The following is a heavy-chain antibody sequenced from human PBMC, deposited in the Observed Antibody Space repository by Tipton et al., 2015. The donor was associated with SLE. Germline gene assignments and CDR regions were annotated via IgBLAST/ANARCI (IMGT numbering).Heavy chain of an antibody. CDR2: VSRGGDTI. D-gene: IGHD2-2*03. CDR3: ARDRYGYFHAVDS. V-gene: IGHV3-11*01. CDR1: GFTFTDYT. J-gene: IGHJ5*01. Sequence: SLRLSCTASGFTFTDYTMTWIRQAPGRGLEWISYVSRGGDTIYYADSVRGRFTLSRDNAKNSLFLQMDNLRPEDTAVYYCARDRYGYFHAVDSWGHGTLVTVSS.